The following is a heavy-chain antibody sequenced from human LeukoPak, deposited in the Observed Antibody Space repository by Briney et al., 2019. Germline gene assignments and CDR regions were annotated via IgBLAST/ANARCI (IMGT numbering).Heavy chain of an antibody. D-gene: IGHD2-2*01. CDR2: ISSSSSYI. CDR3: ARAYVVVPAALDY. V-gene: IGHV3-21*01. Sequence: GGSLRLSCAASGFTFSSYSMNWVRQAPGKGLEWVSSISSSSSYIYYADSVKGRFTICRDNAKNSLYLQMNSLRAEDTAVYYCARAYVVVPAALDYWGQGTLVTVSS. J-gene: IGHJ4*02. CDR1: GFTFSSYS.